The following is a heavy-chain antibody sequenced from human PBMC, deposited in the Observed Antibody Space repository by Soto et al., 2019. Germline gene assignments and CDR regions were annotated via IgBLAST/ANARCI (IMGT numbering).Heavy chain of an antibody. D-gene: IGHD3-22*01. CDR3: ARLDSSGYYQFFRYFDY. J-gene: IGHJ4*02. CDR2: IYYSGST. Sequence: QLQLQESGPGLVKPSETLSLTCTVSGGSISSSSYYWGWIRQPPGKGLEWIGSIYYSGSTYYNPSPKSRVTISVDTSKNQFSLKLSSVTAADTAVYYCARLDSSGYYQFFRYFDYWGQGTLVTVSS. V-gene: IGHV4-39*01. CDR1: GGSISSSSYY.